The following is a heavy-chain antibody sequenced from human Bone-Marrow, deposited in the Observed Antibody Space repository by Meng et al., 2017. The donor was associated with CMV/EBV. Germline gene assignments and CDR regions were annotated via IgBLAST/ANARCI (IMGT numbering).Heavy chain of an antibody. V-gene: IGHV3-7*04. CDR2: INQDGSQK. D-gene: IGHD6-13*01. CDR1: GFTFSSHW. Sequence: GESLKISCAASGFTFSSHWMTWVRQAPGKGLEWVANINQDGSQKNYVDSVKRRFTISRDNAKNSLFLQMNSLRAEDTAVYYCARVAAAGRGMDVWGPGTTVTVSS. CDR3: ARVAAAGRGMDV. J-gene: IGHJ6*02.